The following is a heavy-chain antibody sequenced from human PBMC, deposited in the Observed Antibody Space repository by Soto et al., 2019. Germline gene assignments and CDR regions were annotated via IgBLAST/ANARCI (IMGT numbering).Heavy chain of an antibody. CDR2: IKSKTDGGTT. D-gene: IGHD2-15*01. V-gene: IGHV3-15*01. CDR1: GFTFSNAW. J-gene: IGHJ4*02. Sequence: GGSLRLSCAASGFTFSNAWMSWVRQAPGKGLEWVGRIKSKTDGGTTDYAAPVKGRFTISRDDSKNTLYLQMNSLKTEDTAVYYCTTQGYCSGGSCYVVYWGQGTLVTVSS. CDR3: TTQGYCSGGSCYVVY.